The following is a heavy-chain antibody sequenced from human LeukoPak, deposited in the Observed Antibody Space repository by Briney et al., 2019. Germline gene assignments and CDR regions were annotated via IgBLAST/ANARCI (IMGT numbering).Heavy chain of an antibody. CDR3: ARAGYYHTLDY. J-gene: IGHJ4*02. V-gene: IGHV3-30*04. CDR1: GFTFSTYA. CDR2: ILFDGSNE. Sequence: PGKSLRLSCAASGFTFSTYAMHWVRQAPGKGLEWVALILFDGSNEYYADSVKGRFTISRDNSQNTLYLQMKSLRDDDTAVYYCARAGYYHTLDYWGQGTLVTVSS. D-gene: IGHD3-22*01.